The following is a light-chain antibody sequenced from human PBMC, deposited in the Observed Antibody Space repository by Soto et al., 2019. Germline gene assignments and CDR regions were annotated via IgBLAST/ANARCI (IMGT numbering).Light chain of an antibody. V-gene: IGLV1-40*01. CDR1: SSNIGAGYD. CDR2: GNS. CDR3: QSYDTSLRGRV. Sequence: QSVLTQPPSASGAPGQRVTISCTGSSSNIGAGYDVHWYQQLPGTAPKLLIYGNSNRPSGVPDRFSGSKSGTSASLAITGLQAEDEADYYCQSYDTSLRGRVFGRGTKLTVL. J-gene: IGLJ3*02.